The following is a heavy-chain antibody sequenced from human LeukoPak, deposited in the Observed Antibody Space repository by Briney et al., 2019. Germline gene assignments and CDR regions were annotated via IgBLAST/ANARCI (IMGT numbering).Heavy chain of an antibody. D-gene: IGHD3-10*01. CDR3: ATGLKMTVYYD. CDR2: FDPEDGET. V-gene: IGHV1-24*01. Sequence: EASVKVSFKVSGYTLTELSMHWVRQAPGKGLEWMGGFDPEDGETVYAQKFQGRVTMTEDTSTDTAYMELSSLRSEDTAVYYCATGLKMTVYYDWGQGTLVTVSS. CDR1: GYTLTELS. J-gene: IGHJ4*02.